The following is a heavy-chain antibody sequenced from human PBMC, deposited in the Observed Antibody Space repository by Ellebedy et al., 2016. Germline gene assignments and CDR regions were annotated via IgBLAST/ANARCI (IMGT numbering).Heavy chain of an antibody. J-gene: IGHJ4*02. D-gene: IGHD3-10*01. V-gene: IGHV1-46*01. CDR2: INPSGGST. CDR1: GGTFSSYA. CDR3: ARDGYYGSGSHVDY. Sequence: ASVKVSCKASGGTFSSYAISWVRQAPGQGLEWMGIINPSGGSTSYAQKFQGRVTMTRDTSTSTVYMELSSLRSEETAVYYCARDGYYGSGSHVDYWGQGTLVTVSS.